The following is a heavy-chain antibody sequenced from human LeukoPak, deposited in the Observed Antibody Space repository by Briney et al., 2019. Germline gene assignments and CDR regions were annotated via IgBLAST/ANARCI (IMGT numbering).Heavy chain of an antibody. CDR3: ARGPPMSSSWYGYYYYYYYTDV. D-gene: IGHD6-13*01. J-gene: IGHJ6*03. Sequence: ASVKVSCKASGYTFTGYYMHWVRQAPGQGLEWMGWINPNSGGTNYAQKFQGRVTMTRDTSISTAYMELSRLRSDDTAVYYCARGPPMSSSWYGYYYYYYYTDVWGKGTTVTISS. CDR2: INPNSGGT. CDR1: GYTFTGYY. V-gene: IGHV1-2*02.